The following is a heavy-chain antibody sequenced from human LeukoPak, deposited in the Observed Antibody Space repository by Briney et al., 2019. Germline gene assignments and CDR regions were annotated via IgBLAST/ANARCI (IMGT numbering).Heavy chain of an antibody. Sequence: PGGSLRLSCAASGFTFSSYSMNWVRQAPGKGLEWVSYISSSSSTIYYADSVKGRFTISRDNAKNSLYLQMNSLRAKDTAVYYCARDEWELLLYYYYMDVWGKGTTVTVSS. V-gene: IGHV3-48*01. CDR1: GFTFSSYS. J-gene: IGHJ6*03. CDR2: ISSSSSTI. CDR3: ARDEWELLLYYYYMDV. D-gene: IGHD1-26*01.